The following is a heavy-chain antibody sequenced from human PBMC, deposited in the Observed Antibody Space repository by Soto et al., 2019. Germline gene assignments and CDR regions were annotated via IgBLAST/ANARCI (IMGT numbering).Heavy chain of an antibody. CDR1: GGSISSYY. Sequence: SETLSLTCTVSGGSISSYYWSWIRQPPGKGLEWIGYIYYSGSTNYNPSLKSRVTISVDTSKNQFSLKLSSVTAADTAVYYCARTEQWPYPYYFDYWGQGTLVTVSS. D-gene: IGHD6-19*01. CDR2: IYYSGST. V-gene: IGHV4-59*08. J-gene: IGHJ4*02. CDR3: ARTEQWPYPYYFDY.